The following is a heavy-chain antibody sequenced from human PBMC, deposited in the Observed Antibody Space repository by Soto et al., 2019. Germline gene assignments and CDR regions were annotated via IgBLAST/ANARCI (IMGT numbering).Heavy chain of an antibody. CDR2: IIPIFGTA. CDR3: ASHSGSSPEGRYYYNMDV. J-gene: IGHJ6*02. Sequence: QVQLVQSGAEVKKPGSSVKVSYKASGGTFSSYAISWVRQAPGQGLEWMGGIIPIFGTADYAQKFQGRVTITADESTSTAYMEMRSLRSEDTAVYYCASHSGSSPEGRYYYNMDVWGQGTTVTVSS. V-gene: IGHV1-69*12. D-gene: IGHD1-26*01. CDR1: GGTFSSYA.